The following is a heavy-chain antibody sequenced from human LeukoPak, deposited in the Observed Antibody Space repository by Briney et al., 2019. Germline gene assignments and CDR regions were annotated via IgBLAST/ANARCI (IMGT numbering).Heavy chain of an antibody. CDR3: ARDDYSSGRSDY. J-gene: IGHJ4*02. D-gene: IGHD6-19*01. V-gene: IGHV4-61*01. CDR1: GGSVSSGSYY. Sequence: SETLSLTCTVSGGSVSSGSYYWTWIRQPPGKGLEWIGYIYYGGSTNYNPSLKSRVTISVDTSKNQFSLKLSSVTAADTAAYYCARDDYSSGRSDYWGQGTLVTVSS. CDR2: IYYGGST.